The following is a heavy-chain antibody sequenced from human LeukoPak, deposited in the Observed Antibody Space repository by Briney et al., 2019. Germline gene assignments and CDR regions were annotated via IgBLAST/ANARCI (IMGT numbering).Heavy chain of an antibody. CDR1: GYTFTSYG. CDR2: ISAYNGNT. Sequence: ASVKVSCKASGYTFTSYGISWVRQAPGQGLEWMGWISAYNGNTNYAQKLQGRVTMTTDTSTSTAYMELRSLRSDDTAVYYCARVDYDFWSGYLQPPDYWGQGTLVGVSS. D-gene: IGHD3-3*01. CDR3: ARVDYDFWSGYLQPPDY. V-gene: IGHV1-18*01. J-gene: IGHJ4*02.